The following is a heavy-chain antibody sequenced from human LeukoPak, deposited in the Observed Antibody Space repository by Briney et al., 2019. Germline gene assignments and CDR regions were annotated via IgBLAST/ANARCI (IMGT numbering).Heavy chain of an antibody. CDR1: GGSISSYY. CDR3: AMNGRAHGDYFDY. CDR2: IYYSGST. D-gene: IGHD2-15*01. Sequence: PSETLSLTCAVSGGSISSYYWSWIRQPPGKGLEWIGYIYYSGSTNYNPSLKSRVTISVDTSENQFSLKLSSVTAADTAVYYCAMNGRAHGDYFDYWGQGTLVTVSS. V-gene: IGHV4-59*08. J-gene: IGHJ4*02.